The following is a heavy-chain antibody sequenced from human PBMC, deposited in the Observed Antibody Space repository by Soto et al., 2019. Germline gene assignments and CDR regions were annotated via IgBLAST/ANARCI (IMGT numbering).Heavy chain of an antibody. CDR1: GFSFITSG. J-gene: IGHJ4*02. CDR3: AKLGNYAYDY. V-gene: IGHV3-30*18. Sequence: QVQLVESGGGVVQPGRSLRLSCAASGFSFITSGMHWVRQSPGKGLEWVAIVSYDGSDKYYADSVKGRFTISRDNFENTLYLQMNSLRAKDTAVYYCAKLGNYAYDYWGQGTLVTVSS. CDR2: VSYDGSDK. D-gene: IGHD1-7*01.